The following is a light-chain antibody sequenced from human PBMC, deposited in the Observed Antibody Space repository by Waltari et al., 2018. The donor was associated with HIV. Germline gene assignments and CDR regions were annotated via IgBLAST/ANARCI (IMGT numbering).Light chain of an antibody. J-gene: IGLJ2*01. CDR1: SSNIGRTP. Sequence: QSVLTQPPSASGTPGQRVTFSCSGSSSNIGRTPVDCYQKLPGPAPRLLIYNNNQRPSGVPDRFSCSKSGTSASLAISGLQSEDEADYYCAAWDDSLNGHVLFGGGTKLTVL. V-gene: IGLV1-44*01. CDR2: NNN. CDR3: AAWDDSLNGHVL.